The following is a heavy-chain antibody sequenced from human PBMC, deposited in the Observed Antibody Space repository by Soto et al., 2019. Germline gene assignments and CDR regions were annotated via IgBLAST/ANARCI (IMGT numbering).Heavy chain of an antibody. D-gene: IGHD3-10*01. V-gene: IGHV3-33*06. CDR1: GFTFSSYG. J-gene: IGHJ4*02. CDR2: IWYDGSNK. Sequence: GGSLRLSCAASGFTFSSYGMHWVRQAPGKGLEWVAVIWYDGSNKYYADSVKGRFTISRDNSKNTLYLQMNSLRAEDTAVYYCAKDRYGSGSYYHDYWGQGTLVTVSS. CDR3: AKDRYGSGSYYHDY.